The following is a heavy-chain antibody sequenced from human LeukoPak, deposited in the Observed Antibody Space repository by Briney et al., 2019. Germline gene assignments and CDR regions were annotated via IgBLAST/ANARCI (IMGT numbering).Heavy chain of an antibody. D-gene: IGHD3-9*01. CDR1: GGSISSYY. CDR2: IYYSGST. J-gene: IGHJ6*02. CDR3: ATTTLGFDWFRLPHYYGMDV. V-gene: IGHV4-59*08. Sequence: SETLSLTCTVSGGSISSYYWSWIRQPPGKGLEWIGYIYYSGSTNYNPSLKSRVTISVDTSKNQFSLKLSSVTAADTAVYYCATTTLGFDWFRLPHYYGMDVWGQGTTVTVSS.